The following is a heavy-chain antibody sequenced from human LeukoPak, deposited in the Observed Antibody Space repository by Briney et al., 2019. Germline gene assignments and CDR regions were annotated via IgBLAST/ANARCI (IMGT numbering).Heavy chain of an antibody. D-gene: IGHD6-13*01. CDR1: GFIFSRHT. V-gene: IGHV3-21*01. CDR2: ISSTSTYI. J-gene: IGHJ4*02. Sequence: GGSLRLSCAASGFIFSRHTVNWLPHSRGKGLEWVSSISSTSTYIYYADSVKGRFTISRDNAKNSLYLQMNSLRAEDTAVYYCARVAAAGTVADYWGQGTLVTVSS. CDR3: ARVAAAGTVADY.